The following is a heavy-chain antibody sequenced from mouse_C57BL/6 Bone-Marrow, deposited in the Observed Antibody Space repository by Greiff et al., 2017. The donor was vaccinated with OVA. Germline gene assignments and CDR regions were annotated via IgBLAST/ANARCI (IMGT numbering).Heavy chain of an antibody. CDR1: GYTFTDYY. CDR2: INPNNGGT. D-gene: IGHD3-2*02. J-gene: IGHJ4*01. V-gene: IGHV1-26*01. Sequence: EVQLQQSGPELVKPGASVKISCKASGYTFTDYYMNWVKQSHGKSLEWIGDINPNNGGTSYNQKFKGKATLTVDKSSSTAYMELRSLTSEDSAVYYCAREGAAQATGAMDYWGQGTSVTVSS. CDR3: AREGAAQATGAMDY.